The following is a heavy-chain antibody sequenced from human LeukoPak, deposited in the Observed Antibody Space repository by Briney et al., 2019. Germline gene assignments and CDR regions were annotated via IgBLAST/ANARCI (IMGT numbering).Heavy chain of an antibody. CDR1: GGSISGYY. CDR3: ARHYYGSGINWFDP. J-gene: IGHJ5*02. Sequence: PSETLSLTCTVSGGSISGYYWNWIRQPPGKGLEWIGYIYDSGSTNYNPSLKSRVTISVDTSKNQFSLKLSSVTAADTAVYYCARHYYGSGINWFDPWGQGTLVTVSS. D-gene: IGHD3-10*01. CDR2: IYDSGST. V-gene: IGHV4-59*08.